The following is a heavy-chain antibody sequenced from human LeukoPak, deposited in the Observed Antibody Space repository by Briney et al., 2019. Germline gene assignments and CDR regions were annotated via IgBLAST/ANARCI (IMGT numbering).Heavy chain of an antibody. D-gene: IGHD3-22*01. V-gene: IGHV4-39*01. Sequence: SETLSLTCTVSGGSISSSSYYWGWIRQPPGEGLEWIGSLYYSGSAYYNPSLKSRVTISVDTSKNQFSLKLSSVTAADTAVYYCGRQPLIVVPRAIEYWGQGTQVTVAS. J-gene: IGHJ4*02. CDR1: GGSISSSSYY. CDR3: GRQPLIVVPRAIEY. CDR2: LYYSGSA.